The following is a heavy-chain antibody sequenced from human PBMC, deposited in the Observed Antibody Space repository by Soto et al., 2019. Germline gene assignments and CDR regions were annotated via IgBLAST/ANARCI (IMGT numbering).Heavy chain of an antibody. CDR2: IIPIFGTA. V-gene: IGHV1-69*12. D-gene: IGHD5-18*01. CDR3: ASSRLATANYYYYGMDV. Sequence: QVQLVQSGAEVKKPGSSVKVSCKASGGTFSSYAISWVRQAPGQGLEWMGGIIPIFGTANYAQTFQGRVTITADESTSTAYMELSSLRSEDTAVYYCASSRLATANYYYYGMDVWGQGTTVTVSS. J-gene: IGHJ6*02. CDR1: GGTFSSYA.